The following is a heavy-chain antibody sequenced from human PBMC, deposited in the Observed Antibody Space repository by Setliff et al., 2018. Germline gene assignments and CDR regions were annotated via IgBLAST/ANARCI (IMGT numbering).Heavy chain of an antibody. Sequence: PSETLSLTCTVSGGSIDSSFWNWIRQSPGKGLEWIGYKSTRGDTNSNPSLRSRVTISVDTSNNQFSLHLTSVTAADTARYFCARERQGGFLEWSPLDPWGQGILVTVSS. V-gene: IGHV4-4*08. CDR1: GGSIDSSF. CDR3: ARERQGGFLEWSPLDP. D-gene: IGHD3-3*01. CDR2: KSTRGDT. J-gene: IGHJ5*02.